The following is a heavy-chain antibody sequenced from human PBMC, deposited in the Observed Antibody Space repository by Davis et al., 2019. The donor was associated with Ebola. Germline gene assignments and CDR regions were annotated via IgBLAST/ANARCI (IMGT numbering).Heavy chain of an antibody. J-gene: IGHJ4*02. CDR2: IWYNGRNE. CDR3: ARDPLLSWEYYFDY. V-gene: IGHV3-33*01. Sequence: PGGSLRLSCVASGFTFSSFGMHWVRQAPGKGLEWVAAIWYNGRNEYYADSVKGRFTISRDNSKKMVYLQMSSRRAEDTAVYYCARDPLLSWEYYFDYWGQGTLVTVSS. D-gene: IGHD2-2*01. CDR1: GFTFSSFG.